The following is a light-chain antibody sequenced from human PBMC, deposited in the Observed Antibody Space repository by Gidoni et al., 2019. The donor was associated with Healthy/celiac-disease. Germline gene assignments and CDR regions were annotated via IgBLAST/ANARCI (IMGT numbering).Light chain of an antibody. V-gene: IGKV3-20*01. CDR1: QSVSSSY. Sequence: LTQSPGTLSLSPGERATLSCRASQSVSSSYLAWYQQKPGQAPRLLIYGASSRATGIPDRFSGSGSGTDFTLTISRLEPEDFAVYYCQQYGSSPRTFXXXTKVEIK. J-gene: IGKJ1*01. CDR3: QQYGSSPRT. CDR2: GAS.